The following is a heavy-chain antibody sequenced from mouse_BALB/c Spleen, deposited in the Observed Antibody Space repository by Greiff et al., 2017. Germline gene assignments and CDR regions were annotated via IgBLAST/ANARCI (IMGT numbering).Heavy chain of an antibody. J-gene: IGHJ4*01. CDR2: ISNGGGST. CDR3: ARRGSSYVDYAMDY. D-gene: IGHD1-1*01. CDR1: GFTFSSYT. Sequence: EVQLVESGGGLVQPGGSLKLSCAASGFTFSSYTMSWVRQTPEKRLEWVAYISNGGGSTYYPDTVKGRFTISRDNAKNTLYLQMSSLKSEDTAMYYCARRGSSYVDYAMDYWGQGTSVTVSS. V-gene: IGHV5-12-2*01.